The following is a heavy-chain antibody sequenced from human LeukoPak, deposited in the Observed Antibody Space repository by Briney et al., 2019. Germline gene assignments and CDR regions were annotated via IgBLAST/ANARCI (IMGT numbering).Heavy chain of an antibody. CDR2: ISGSGGST. Sequence: GGSLRLSCAASGFTFSSYSMNWVRQAPGKGLEWVSAISGSGGSTYYADSVKGRFTISRDNSKNTLYLQMNSLRAEDTAVYYCAKTTGISNWFDPWGQGTLVTVSS. D-gene: IGHD1-1*01. CDR1: GFTFSSYS. V-gene: IGHV3-23*01. J-gene: IGHJ5*02. CDR3: AKTTGISNWFDP.